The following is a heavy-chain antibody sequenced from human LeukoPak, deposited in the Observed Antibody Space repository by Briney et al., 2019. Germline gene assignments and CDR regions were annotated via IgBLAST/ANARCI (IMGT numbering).Heavy chain of an antibody. J-gene: IGHJ1*01. CDR2: IYYSGST. CDR1: GGSISSYY. CDR3: ARDRKLLLWFGESKGYFQH. V-gene: IGHV4-59*01. Sequence: SETLSLTCTVSGGSISSYYWSWIRQPPGKGLEWIGYIYYSGSTNYNPSLKSRVTISVDTSKNQFSLKLSSVTAADTAVYYCARDRKLLLWFGESKGYFQHWGQGTLVTVSS. D-gene: IGHD3-10*01.